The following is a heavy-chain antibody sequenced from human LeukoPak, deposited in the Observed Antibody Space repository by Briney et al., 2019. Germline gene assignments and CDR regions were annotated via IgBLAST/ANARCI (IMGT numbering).Heavy chain of an antibody. V-gene: IGHV4-34*01. Sequence: SEILSLTCAVYGGSFSGYYWTWIRQPPGKGPEWIGEISHSEGAHYNPSLKSRVTISEDTSKNQFFLNLNSVTAADTAVYYCARGMDAYETGYWGQGTLATVSS. CDR2: ISHSEGA. J-gene: IGHJ4*02. CDR1: GGSFSGYY. CDR3: ARGMDAYETGY. D-gene: IGHD5-12*01.